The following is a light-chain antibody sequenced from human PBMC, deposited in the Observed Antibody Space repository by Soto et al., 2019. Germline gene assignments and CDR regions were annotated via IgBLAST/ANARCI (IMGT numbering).Light chain of an antibody. Sequence: MTQSPSTLSASVGETVTVTCRASQSVNVNVAWYHQKPGEAPRLVIHGATTRPTGIPARYSGCGSGTKFTLTISSLQSEDFAVYYCHQYNTCSPTFGQGTKVDIK. CDR3: HQYNTCSPT. CDR2: GAT. V-gene: IGKV3-15*01. J-gene: IGKJ1*01. CDR1: QSVNVN.